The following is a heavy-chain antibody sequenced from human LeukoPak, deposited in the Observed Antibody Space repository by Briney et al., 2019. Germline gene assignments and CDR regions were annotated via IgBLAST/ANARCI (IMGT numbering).Heavy chain of an antibody. Sequence: SETLSLTCAVSGGSISSSNWWSWVRQPPGKGLEWIGGIYHSGSTSYNPSLKSRVTMSVDKSKKQYSLKLSSVTAADTAVYYCARDPGGYSGYGRGYYFDFWGQGTLVTVSS. CDR2: IYHSGST. CDR3: ARDPGGYSGYGRGYYFDF. D-gene: IGHD5-12*01. V-gene: IGHV4-4*02. J-gene: IGHJ4*02. CDR1: GGSISSSNW.